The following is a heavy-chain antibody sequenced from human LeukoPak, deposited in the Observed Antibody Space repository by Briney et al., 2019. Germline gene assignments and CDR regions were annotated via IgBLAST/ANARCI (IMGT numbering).Heavy chain of an antibody. Sequence: GGSLRLSFAASGFTFRSYTMNWVRRAPGKGLEWVSSTSNSNSYENYADSVKGRFTISRDTSKNTLYLQMNSLRAEDTAVYYCARDFYVGSGSYYIGYWGQGTLVTVSS. CDR1: GFTFRSYT. J-gene: IGHJ4*02. V-gene: IGHV3-21*01. CDR2: TSNSNSYE. D-gene: IGHD3-10*01. CDR3: ARDFYVGSGSYYIGY.